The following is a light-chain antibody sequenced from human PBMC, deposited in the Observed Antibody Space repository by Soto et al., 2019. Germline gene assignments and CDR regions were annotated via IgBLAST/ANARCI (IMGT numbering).Light chain of an antibody. J-gene: IGLJ1*01. CDR1: SSDIGGYNY. CDR2: EVS. Sequence: QPALTQPASVSGSPGQSITISCAGTSSDIGGYNYVSWYQQHPGKAPKVMIYEVSNRPSGVSNRFSGSKSGNTASLTISGLQAEDEADYYCGSYTSSSTLYVFGSGTKVTVL. CDR3: GSYTSSSTLYV. V-gene: IGLV2-14*01.